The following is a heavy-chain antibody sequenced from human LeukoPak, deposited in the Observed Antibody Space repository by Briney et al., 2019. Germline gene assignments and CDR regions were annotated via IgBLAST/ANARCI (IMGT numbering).Heavy chain of an antibody. J-gene: IGHJ4*02. V-gene: IGHV4-61*02. Sequence: SGTLSLTCTVSGGSISRGVYYWSWIRQPAGKGLEWIGRVYPSGTTNYDPSLKSRVTISVDTSKNQFSLKLSSVTAADTAIYYCARLYSSASIGVHYFDYWGQGTLVTVSS. CDR3: ARLYSSASIGVHYFDY. CDR1: GGSISRGVYY. CDR2: VYPSGTT. D-gene: IGHD6-6*01.